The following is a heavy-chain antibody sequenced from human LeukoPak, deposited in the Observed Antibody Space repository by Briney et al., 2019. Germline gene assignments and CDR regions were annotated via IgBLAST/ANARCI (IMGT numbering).Heavy chain of an antibody. D-gene: IGHD1-26*01. CDR1: GGSISSGGYS. CDR2: IYYGGST. V-gene: IGHV4-30-4*08. Sequence: SETLSLTCAVSGGSISSGGYSWSWIRQPPGKGLEWIGYIYYGGSTYYNPSLKSRVTISVDTSKNQFSLKLSSVTAADTAVYYCARGKSDHGSGSYFDYWGQGTLVTVSS. J-gene: IGHJ4*02. CDR3: ARGKSDHGSGSYFDY.